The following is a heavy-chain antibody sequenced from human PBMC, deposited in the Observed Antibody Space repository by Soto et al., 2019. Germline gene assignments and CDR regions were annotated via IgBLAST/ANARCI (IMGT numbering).Heavy chain of an antibody. CDR3: GRQPGHCGSTTCFGYYSVDI. CDR1: GGSISSSSYS. V-gene: IGHV4-39*01. CDR2: IYYSGST. D-gene: IGHD2-2*01. Sequence: QLQLQESGPRLVKPSETLSLTCSVSGGSISSSSYSWGWIRQPPGKGLEWIGTIYYSGSTHYNPSLEVRVAISADTPNTQLSLRLSSVTAADTAVYYCGRQPGHCGSTTCFGYYSVDIWGQGTTVTVS. J-gene: IGHJ6*02.